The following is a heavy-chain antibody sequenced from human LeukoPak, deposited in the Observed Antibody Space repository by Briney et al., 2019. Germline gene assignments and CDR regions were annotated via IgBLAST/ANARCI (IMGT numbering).Heavy chain of an antibody. Sequence: GASVKVSCEASGYTFSSYGIIWVRQAPGQGLQWMGWVSPFNGNTDYAPKLQGRVTMTTDTSTTTAYMELRSLTSDDTAVYYCARRGGSYSHSDFWGQGTLVTVSS. D-gene: IGHD1-26*01. CDR1: GYTFSSYG. V-gene: IGHV1-18*01. CDR3: ARRGGSYSHSDF. CDR2: VSPFNGNT. J-gene: IGHJ4*02.